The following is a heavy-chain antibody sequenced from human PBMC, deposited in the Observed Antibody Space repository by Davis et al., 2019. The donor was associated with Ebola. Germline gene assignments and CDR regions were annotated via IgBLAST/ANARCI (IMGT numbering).Heavy chain of an antibody. CDR3: ARGVHSNGYYPNDY. J-gene: IGHJ4*02. D-gene: IGHD3-22*01. CDR2: IIPILGIA. Sequence: SVKVSCKASGYTFTGYYMHWVRQAPGQGLEWMGGIIPILGIANYAQKFQGRVTITADESTSTAYMELSSLRSDDTAVYYCARGVHSNGYYPNDYWGQGTLVTVSS. CDR1: GYTFTGYY. V-gene: IGHV1-69*10.